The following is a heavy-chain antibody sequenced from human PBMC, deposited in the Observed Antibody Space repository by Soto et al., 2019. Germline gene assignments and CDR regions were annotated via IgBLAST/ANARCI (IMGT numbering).Heavy chain of an antibody. Sequence: QVQLVESGGGVAQPGRSLRLSCAVSGFTFSVYGMHWVRQAPGKGLEWVAVVSYDGSYKYYADSVKGRFTVSRDLSGNTLFLQMNSLRLEDTAVYFCAKEMYPRTVLDSSSPWGDYWGQGTLVAVSS. V-gene: IGHV3-30*18. J-gene: IGHJ4*02. CDR2: VSYDGSYK. D-gene: IGHD6-6*01. CDR3: AKEMYPRTVLDSSSPWGDY. CDR1: GFTFSVYG.